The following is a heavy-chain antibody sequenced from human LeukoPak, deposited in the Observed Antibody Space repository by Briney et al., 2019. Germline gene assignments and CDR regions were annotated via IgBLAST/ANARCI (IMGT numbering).Heavy chain of an antibody. V-gene: IGHV4-59*12. CDR2: IYYSGST. Sequence: SETLSLTCTVSGGSISSYYWSWIRQPPGKGLEWIGYIYYSGSTYYNPSLKSRVTISVDTSKNQFSLKLSSVTAADTAVYYCARSITTVRGDITAFDIWGQGTMVTVSS. D-gene: IGHD3-10*01. CDR1: GGSISSYY. CDR3: ARSITTVRGDITAFDI. J-gene: IGHJ3*02.